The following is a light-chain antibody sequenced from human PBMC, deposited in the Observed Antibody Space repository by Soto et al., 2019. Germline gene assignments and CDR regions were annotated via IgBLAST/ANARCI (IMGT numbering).Light chain of an antibody. Sequence: QSVLTQPASVSGSPGQSITISCTGTSSDVGGYNYVSWYQHHPGKAPKLMIYDVTDRPSGISLRFSGSKSGNTASLTISRLQAEDEADYYCSSYTSSNTVLFGGGTKLTVL. CDR1: SSDVGGYNY. J-gene: IGLJ2*01. CDR2: DVT. V-gene: IGLV2-14*03. CDR3: SSYTSSNTVL.